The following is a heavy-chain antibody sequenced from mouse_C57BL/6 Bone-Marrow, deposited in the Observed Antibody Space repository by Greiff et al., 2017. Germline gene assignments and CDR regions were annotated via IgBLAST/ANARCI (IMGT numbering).Heavy chain of an antibody. CDR2: INPNNGGT. J-gene: IGHJ3*01. CDR1: GYTFTDYY. Sequence: EVQLQQSGPELVKPGASVKISCKASGYTFTDYYMNWVKQSHGKSLEWIGDINPNNGGTSYNQKFKGKATLTVDKSSSTAYMELRSLTSEDSAVYYCAMLPFAYWGQGTLVTVSA. V-gene: IGHV1-26*01. D-gene: IGHD1-1*01. CDR3: AMLPFAY.